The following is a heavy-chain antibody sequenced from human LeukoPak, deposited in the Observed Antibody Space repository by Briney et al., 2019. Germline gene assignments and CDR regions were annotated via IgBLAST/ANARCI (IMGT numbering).Heavy chain of an antibody. Sequence: PSETLSLTCAVSAYSISSGYYWGWIRQPPGKGLEWIGCMYHSGSTYYNPSLKSRVTISVDTSKNQFSLKLSSVTAADTAVYYCARQGGSSSPYYYYYMDVWGKGTTVTVSS. V-gene: IGHV4-38-2*01. CDR2: MYHSGST. D-gene: IGHD6-13*01. CDR1: AYSISSGYY. J-gene: IGHJ6*03. CDR3: ARQGGSSSPYYYYYMDV.